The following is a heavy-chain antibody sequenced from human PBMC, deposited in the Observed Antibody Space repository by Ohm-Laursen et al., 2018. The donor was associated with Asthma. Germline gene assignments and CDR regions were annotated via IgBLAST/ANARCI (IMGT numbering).Heavy chain of an antibody. CDR3: ARGGPQGVPGSNWFDP. V-gene: IGHV4-59*01. Sequence: TLSLTCILSGASFSTYYWGWIRQPPGKGLEWIGYIYSTGSTNYNPSLESRVIISIDTSTNQFSLKLSSVTAADTAVYYCARGGPQGVPGSNWFDPWGQGTLVTVSS. CDR1: GASFSTYY. J-gene: IGHJ5*02. CDR2: IYSTGST. D-gene: IGHD3-3*01.